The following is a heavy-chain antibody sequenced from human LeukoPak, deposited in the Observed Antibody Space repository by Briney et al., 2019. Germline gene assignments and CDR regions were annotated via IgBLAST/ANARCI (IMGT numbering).Heavy chain of an antibody. Sequence: PSETLSLTCTVSGGSISSYYWSWIRQPPGKGLEWIGYIYYSGSTNYNPSLKSRVTISVDTSKNQFSLKLSSVIAADTAVYYCARHGDRYFDWEWVFDYWGQGTLVTVSS. J-gene: IGHJ4*02. CDR2: IYYSGST. CDR3: ARHGDRYFDWEWVFDY. CDR1: GGSISSYY. D-gene: IGHD3-9*01. V-gene: IGHV4-59*08.